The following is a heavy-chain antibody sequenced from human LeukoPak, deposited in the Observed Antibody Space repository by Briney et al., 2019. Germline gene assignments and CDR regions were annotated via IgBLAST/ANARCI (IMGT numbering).Heavy chain of an antibody. D-gene: IGHD3-3*01. J-gene: IGHJ6*02. V-gene: IGHV1-18*01. CDR3: ARELLYTYYYYGMDV. Sequence: GASVKVSCKASGYTFTSYGISWVRQAPGQGLEWMGWISAYNGNTNYAQKLQGRVTMTTDTSTSTAYMELRSLRSDDTAVYYCARELLYTYYYYGMDVWGQGTTATVSS. CDR2: ISAYNGNT. CDR1: GYTFTSYG.